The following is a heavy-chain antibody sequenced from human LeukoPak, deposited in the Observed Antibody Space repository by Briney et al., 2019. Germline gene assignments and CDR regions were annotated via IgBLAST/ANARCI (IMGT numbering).Heavy chain of an antibody. CDR2: ISGSGASS. D-gene: IGHD2-15*01. CDR3: ARRVVVVAASLSYFDY. CDR1: GITFRSYW. J-gene: IGHJ4*02. Sequence: PGGSLRLSCAASGITFRSYWMTWVRQAPGKGLEWVSTISGSGASSFYADSVKGRFTISRDNSRDTLYLQMHSLRAEDTAVYYCARRVVVVAASLSYFDYWGQGTLVPVSS. V-gene: IGHV3-23*01.